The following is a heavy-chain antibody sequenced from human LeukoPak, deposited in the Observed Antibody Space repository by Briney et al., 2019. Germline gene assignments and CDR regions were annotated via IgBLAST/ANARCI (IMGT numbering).Heavy chain of an antibody. J-gene: IGHJ5*02. V-gene: IGHV3-74*01. Sequence: GGSLRLSCAASGFTFSNYWMHWVRQAPGKGLVWVSRINSDGINTSYADSVKGRFTISRDNAKNSLYLQMSSLRAKDTAVYYCARGVSKNPWGQGTLVTVSS. CDR3: ARGVSKNP. CDR1: GFTFSNYW. CDR2: INSDGINT.